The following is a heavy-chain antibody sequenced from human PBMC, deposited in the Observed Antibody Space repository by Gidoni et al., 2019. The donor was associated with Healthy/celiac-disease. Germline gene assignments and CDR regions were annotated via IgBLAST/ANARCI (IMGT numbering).Heavy chain of an antibody. D-gene: IGHD6-19*01. CDR2: ISWNSGSI. CDR1: GFTFDDYA. CDR3: AKRSSGWYFDY. J-gene: IGHJ4*02. V-gene: IGHV3-9*01. Sequence: EVQLVESGGGLVQPGRSLRLSCAASGFTFDDYAMHWVRQTPGKGLEWVSGISWNSGSIGYADSVKGRFTISRDNAKNSLHLQMNSLRAEDTALYYCAKRSSGWYFDYWGQGTLVTVSS.